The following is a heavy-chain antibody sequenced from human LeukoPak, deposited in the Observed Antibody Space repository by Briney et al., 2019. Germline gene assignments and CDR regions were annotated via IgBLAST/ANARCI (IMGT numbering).Heavy chain of an antibody. J-gene: IGHJ4*02. Sequence: SETLSLTCAVYVGSFSGYYWSWIRQPPGKGPEWIGEINHSGSTNYNPSLKNRVTISVDTSKNQFSLKLSSVTAADTAVYYCARAPSDYGDYFDYWGQGTLVTVSS. CDR3: ARAPSDYGDYFDY. D-gene: IGHD4-17*01. V-gene: IGHV4-34*01. CDR1: VGSFSGYY. CDR2: INHSGST.